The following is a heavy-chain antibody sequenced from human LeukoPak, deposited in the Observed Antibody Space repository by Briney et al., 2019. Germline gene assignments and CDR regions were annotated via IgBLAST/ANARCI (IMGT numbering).Heavy chain of an antibody. V-gene: IGHV1-2*04. CDR2: INPNSGGT. CDR1: GYTFTGYY. J-gene: IGHJ4*02. CDR3: ARVAVVPAAISGDY. D-gene: IGHD2-2*02. Sequence: ASVKVSCKASGYTFTGYYMHWVRQAPGQGLEWMGWINPNSGGTNYAQKFQGWVTMTRDTSISTAYMELSRLRSDDTAVYYCARVAVVPAAISGDYWGQGTLVTVSS.